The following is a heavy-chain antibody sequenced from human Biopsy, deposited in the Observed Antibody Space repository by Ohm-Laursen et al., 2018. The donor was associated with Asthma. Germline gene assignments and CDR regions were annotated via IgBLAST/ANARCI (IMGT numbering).Heavy chain of an antibody. J-gene: IGHJ4*02. V-gene: IGHV3-33*05. CDR2: ISYDGSNK. CDR3: AKGYYYDSSGFDY. CDR1: GFTFNSYG. Sequence: SLRLSCTASGFTFNSYGMHWVRQAPGKGLEWVAVISYDGSNKYYADSVKGRFTISRDNSKNTLYLQMNSLRAEDTAVYYCAKGYYYDSSGFDYWGQGTLVTVSS. D-gene: IGHD3-22*01.